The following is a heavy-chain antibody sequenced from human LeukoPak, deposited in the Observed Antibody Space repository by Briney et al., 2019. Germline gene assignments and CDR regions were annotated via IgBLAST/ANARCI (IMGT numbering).Heavy chain of an antibody. CDR2: ISSSGSTI. V-gene: IGHV3-11*04. CDR1: GFTFSDYY. J-gene: IGHJ3*02. CDR3: ARARITMVRGVRGAFDI. Sequence: GGSLRLSCAASGFTFSDYYMSWIRQAPGKGLEWVSYISSSGSTIYYADSVKGRFTISRDNAKNSLYLQMNSLRAEDTAVYYCARARITMVRGVRGAFDIWGQGTMVTVSS. D-gene: IGHD3-10*01.